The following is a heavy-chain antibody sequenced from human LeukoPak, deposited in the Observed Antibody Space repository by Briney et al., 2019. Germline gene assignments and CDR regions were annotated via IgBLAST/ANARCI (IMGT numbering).Heavy chain of an antibody. D-gene: IGHD3-10*01. CDR2: LYHSGST. CDR1: GGSISSSSYY. Sequence: KPSETLSLTCTGTGGSISSSSYYWGWIRQPPGKGLEWIGSLYHSGSTFYNPSLKSRVTISVDTSKNQFSLKLNSVTAADTAVYYCAIPYYYGSGSWLYWGQGTLVTVSS. V-gene: IGHV4-39*01. CDR3: AIPYYYGSGSWLY. J-gene: IGHJ4*02.